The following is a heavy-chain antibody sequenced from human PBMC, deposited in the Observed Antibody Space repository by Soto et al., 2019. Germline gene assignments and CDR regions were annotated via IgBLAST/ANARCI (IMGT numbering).Heavy chain of an antibody. D-gene: IGHD2-2*01. V-gene: IGHV3-7*03. CDR2: IKQDGSEK. CDR3: ARVVQAAPYGMDV. Sequence: EVQLVESGGGLGQPGGSLRLSCAASGFTFSSYWMSWVRQAPGKGLEWVANIKQDGSEKYYVDSVKGRFTISRDNAKNALYLQMNSLRAEDTAVYYCARVVQAAPYGMDVWGQGTTVTVSS. CDR1: GFTFSSYW. J-gene: IGHJ6*02.